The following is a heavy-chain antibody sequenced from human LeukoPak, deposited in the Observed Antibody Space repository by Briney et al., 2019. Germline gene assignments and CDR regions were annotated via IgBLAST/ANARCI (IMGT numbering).Heavy chain of an antibody. Sequence: NPSETLSLTCTVSGGSISSSSYYWGWIRQPPGKGLEWIGRIYYSGSTYYNPSLKSRVTISVDTSKNQFSLKLSSVTAADTAVYYCARLPRKTYYFDYWGQGTLVTVSS. CDR1: GGSISSSSYY. J-gene: IGHJ4*02. CDR3: ARLPRKTYYFDY. CDR2: IYYSGST. V-gene: IGHV4-39*01.